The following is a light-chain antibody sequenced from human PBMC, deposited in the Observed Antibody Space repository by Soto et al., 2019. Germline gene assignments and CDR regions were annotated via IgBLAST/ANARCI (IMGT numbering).Light chain of an antibody. V-gene: IGKV3-20*01. CDR1: QTVSSGS. J-gene: IGKJ1*01. CDR2: NAS. CDR3: QHYNSYSEA. Sequence: EIVFTQSPGTLSLSPGERATLSCRASQTVSSGSLAWYQQKPGQAPRLLISNASRRATGIPDRFSGSGSGTDFTLTISSLQPDDFATYYCQHYNSYSEAFGQGTKVDIK.